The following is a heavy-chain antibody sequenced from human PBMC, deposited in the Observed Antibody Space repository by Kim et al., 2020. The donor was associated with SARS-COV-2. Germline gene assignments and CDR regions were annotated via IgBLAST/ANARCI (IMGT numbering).Heavy chain of an antibody. CDR3: ATVFGPYSSTWYSIDS. J-gene: IGHJ4*02. Sequence: GGSLRLSCAVSGFTFSSRGMHWVRQAPGKGLEWVAVIWYDGTNKYYADSVKGRFTISRDNSKNTLYLQMNSLRAEDTAFYYCATVFGPYSSTWYSIDSWGQGTLVTVSS. CDR1: GFTFSSRG. CDR2: IWYDGTNK. V-gene: IGHV3-33*01. D-gene: IGHD6-13*01.